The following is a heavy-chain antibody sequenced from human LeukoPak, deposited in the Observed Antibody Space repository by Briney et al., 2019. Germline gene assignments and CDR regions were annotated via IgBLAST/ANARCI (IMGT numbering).Heavy chain of an antibody. Sequence: GGSLRLSCAASGFTFSSYAMHWVRQAPGKGLEWVAVISYDGSNKYYADSVKGRFTISRDNSKNTLYLQMNSLRAEDTAVYYCAKGQGSEIYKYYFDYWGQGALVTVSS. CDR1: GFTFSSYA. J-gene: IGHJ4*02. CDR3: AKGQGSEIYKYYFDY. V-gene: IGHV3-30-3*01. D-gene: IGHD3-10*01. CDR2: ISYDGSNK.